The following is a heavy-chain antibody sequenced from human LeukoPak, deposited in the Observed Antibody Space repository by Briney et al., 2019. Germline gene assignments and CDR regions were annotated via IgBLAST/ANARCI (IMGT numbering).Heavy chain of an antibody. CDR1: GGSLSSSSYY. Sequence: SETLSLTCTVSGGSLSSSSYYWGWIRQPPGKGLEWIGSIYYSGSTYYNPSLKSRVTISVHTSKNQFSLKLSSVTAADTAVYYCARLGLTTPFDYWGQGTLVTVSS. CDR2: IYYSGST. D-gene: IGHD1-1*01. J-gene: IGHJ4*02. V-gene: IGHV4-39*01. CDR3: ARLGLTTPFDY.